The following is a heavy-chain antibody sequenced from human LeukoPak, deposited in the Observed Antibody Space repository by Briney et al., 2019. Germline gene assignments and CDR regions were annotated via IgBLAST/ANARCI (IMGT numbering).Heavy chain of an antibody. D-gene: IGHD2-2*01. V-gene: IGHV3-30-3*01. CDR2: VSYDGYKK. Sequence: GRSPRLSCAASGFTFSSYAMHWVRQAPGKGLEWVGLVSYDGYKKYYADSVRGRFTISRDFYSDTLYLEMNSLRVEDTAIYYCARGVRGDCRSTSCYVLYYYYYMDVWGEGTSVTVSS. CDR1: GFTFSSYA. CDR3: ARGVRGDCRSTSCYVLYYYYYMDV. J-gene: IGHJ6*03.